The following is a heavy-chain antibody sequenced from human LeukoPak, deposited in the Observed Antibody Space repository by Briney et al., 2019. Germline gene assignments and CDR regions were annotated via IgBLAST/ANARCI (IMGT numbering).Heavy chain of an antibody. D-gene: IGHD1-7*01. V-gene: IGHV3-30*02. J-gene: IGHJ4*02. CDR1: GFTFTSYA. CDR2: IRYDGSNK. Sequence: GGSLRLSCAASGFTFTSYAMSWVRQAPGKGLEWVAFIRYDGSNKYYADSVKGRFTISRDNSKNTLYLQMNSLRAEDTAVYYCAKVRVVFNWNYAYYFDSWGQGTLVTVSS. CDR3: AKVRVVFNWNYAYYFDS.